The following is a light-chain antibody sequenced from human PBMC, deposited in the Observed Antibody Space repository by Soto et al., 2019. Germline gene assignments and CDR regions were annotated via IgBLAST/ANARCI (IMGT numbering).Light chain of an antibody. CDR3: MQALQTPVT. V-gene: IGKV2-28*01. Sequence: DIVMTQSPLSLPVTPGEPASISCRSSQSLLHSNGYNYLDWYLQKPGQSPQLLIYLGSNRASGVPDRFSGSGSGTDFTLKISRAVAEDVGVYYCMQALQTPVTFGQGTRLEIK. CDR2: LGS. J-gene: IGKJ5*01. CDR1: QSLLHSNGYNY.